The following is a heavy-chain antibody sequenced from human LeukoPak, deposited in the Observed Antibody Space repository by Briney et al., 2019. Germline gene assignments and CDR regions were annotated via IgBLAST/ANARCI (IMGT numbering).Heavy chain of an antibody. D-gene: IGHD3-10*01. CDR3: ARDSGHWFDP. J-gene: IGHJ5*02. CDR1: GYTFTSYY. CDR2: INPSGGFT. Sequence: GASVKVSCKASGYTFTSYYIHWVRQAAGQGLEWMGIINPSGGFTNYAQKFQGRVTLTRDTSTSTVYMDLTSLKSEDTAVYYCARDSGHWFDPWGQGTLVTVSS. V-gene: IGHV1-46*01.